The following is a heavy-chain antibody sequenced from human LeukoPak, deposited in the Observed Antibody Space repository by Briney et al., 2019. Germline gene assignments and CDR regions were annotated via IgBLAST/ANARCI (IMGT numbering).Heavy chain of an antibody. J-gene: IGHJ4*02. CDR1: GYTFTGYY. D-gene: IGHD3-10*01. CDR2: ITPNSGGT. V-gene: IGHV1-2*02. Sequence: AASVKVSCKASGYTFTGYYIHWVRQAPGQGLEWMGWITPNSGGTYYAQKFQGRVTMTRDTSISTAYMELSSLRSDDTAVYYCARLWFGELFRSTTRDHWGQGTLVTVSS. CDR3: ARLWFGELFRSTTRDH.